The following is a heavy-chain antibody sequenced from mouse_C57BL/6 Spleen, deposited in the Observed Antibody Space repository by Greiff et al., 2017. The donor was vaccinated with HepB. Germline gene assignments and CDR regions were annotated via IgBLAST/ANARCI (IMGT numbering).Heavy chain of an antibody. Sequence: VQLKESGPELVKPGASVKISCKASGYAFSSFWMNWVKQRPGKGIEWIGRNYPGEGDTNYNEKFKGKATLTVDKSSSTAYMPLSSLTSEDSAVYFCARYGSSQYWYFDVWGRGTTVSVSS. CDR3: ARYGSSQYWYFDV. CDR2: NYPGEGDT. V-gene: IGHV1-82*01. D-gene: IGHD1-1*01. CDR1: GYAFSSFW. J-gene: IGHJ1*03.